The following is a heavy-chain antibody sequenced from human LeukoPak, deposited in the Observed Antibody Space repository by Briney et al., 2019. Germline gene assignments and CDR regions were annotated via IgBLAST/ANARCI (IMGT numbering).Heavy chain of an antibody. D-gene: IGHD2-2*01. J-gene: IGHJ4*02. Sequence: GESLKISCKGSGYSFTSNWIGWVRQMPGEGLELMGIIYPGDSETRYSPSFQGQVTISADKSISTAYLQWSSLKASDTATYYCARRNCSSTSCYYFDYWGQGTLVTVSS. CDR3: ARRNCSSTSCYYFDY. CDR1: GYSFTSNW. V-gene: IGHV5-51*01. CDR2: IYPGDSET.